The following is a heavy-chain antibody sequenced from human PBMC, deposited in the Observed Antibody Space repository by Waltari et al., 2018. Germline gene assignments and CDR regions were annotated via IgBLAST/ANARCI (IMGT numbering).Heavy chain of an antibody. V-gene: IGHV3-7*03. D-gene: IGHD6-19*01. CDR1: GFTFSSYW. J-gene: IGHJ4*02. CDR3: ARGWLVYYFDY. Sequence: EVQLVESGGGLVQPGGSLSLSCAASGFTFSSYWMSWVRQAPGKGLEWVANIKQDGSEKYYVDSVKGRFTISRDNAKNSLYLQMNSLRAEDTAVYYCARGWLVYYFDYWGQGTLVTVSS. CDR2: IKQDGSEK.